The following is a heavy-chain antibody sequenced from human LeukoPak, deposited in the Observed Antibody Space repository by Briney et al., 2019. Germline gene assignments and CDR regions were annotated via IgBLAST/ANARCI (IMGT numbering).Heavy chain of an antibody. J-gene: IGHJ5*02. Sequence: SETLSLTCTVSGGSISSYYWSWIRQPPGKGLEWIGYIYYSGSTNCNPSLKSRVTISVDTSKNQFSLKLSSVTAADTAVYYCARLEKYYDFWSGYYTRTGRFDPWGQGTLVTVSS. CDR3: ARLEKYYDFWSGYYTRTGRFDP. D-gene: IGHD3-3*01. CDR2: IYYSGST. V-gene: IGHV4-59*01. CDR1: GGSISSYY.